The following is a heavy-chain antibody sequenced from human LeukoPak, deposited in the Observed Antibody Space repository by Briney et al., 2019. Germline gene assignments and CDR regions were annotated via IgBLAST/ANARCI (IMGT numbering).Heavy chain of an antibody. J-gene: IGHJ6*02. CDR2: VNRDGSET. CDR1: GFALSSHW. Sequence: GGSLRLSCAASGFALSSHWMTCVRQAPGRGPEWVANVNRDGSETYYLDSVKGRFTISKDNAKNSLYLQMNSLRAEDTALYHCARNNAMDVWGQGTTVIVSS. D-gene: IGHD2-8*01. V-gene: IGHV3-7*03. CDR3: ARNNAMDV.